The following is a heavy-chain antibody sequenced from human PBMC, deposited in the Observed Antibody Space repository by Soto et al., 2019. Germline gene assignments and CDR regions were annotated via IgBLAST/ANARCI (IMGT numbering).Heavy chain of an antibody. Sequence: ETLSLTCSVSGGSITSANWWTWVRQPPGGGLEWIGEISHSGITNYKASLKSRVTMSVDKTKNDVSLKLTSVTAADTAVYYCARVLRGWFDPWGQGTQVTVSS. CDR3: ARVLRGWFDP. CDR2: ISHSGIT. V-gene: IGHV4-4*02. J-gene: IGHJ5*02. CDR1: GGSITSANW.